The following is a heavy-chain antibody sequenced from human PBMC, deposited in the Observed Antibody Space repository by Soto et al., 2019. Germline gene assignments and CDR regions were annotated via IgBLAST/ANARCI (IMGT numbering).Heavy chain of an antibody. Sequence: DVQLVESGGGLVQPGESLRLSCAASGFTFSYDWMHWVRQAPGKGLVWVSRIHSDGSSTTYADSVKGRFSISRDNARNTVYLQMNSLRAEDTAVYYCARGDRGAFDLWGQGTVLTVSS. V-gene: IGHV3-74*01. CDR3: ARGDRGAFDL. J-gene: IGHJ3*01. D-gene: IGHD1-26*01. CDR1: GFTFSYDW. CDR2: IHSDGSST.